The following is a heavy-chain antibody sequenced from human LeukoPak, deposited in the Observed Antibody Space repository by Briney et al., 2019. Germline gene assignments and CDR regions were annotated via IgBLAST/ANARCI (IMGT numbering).Heavy chain of an antibody. CDR1: GGSISSGSYY. CDR3: AAQGAFDI. Sequence: SQTLSLTCTVSGGSISSGSYYWSWIRQPAGKGLEWIGRIYTSGSTNYNPSLKSRVTISVDTSKNQFSLKLSSVTAADTAVYYCAAQGAFDIWGQGTMVTVSS. J-gene: IGHJ3*02. V-gene: IGHV4-61*02. CDR2: IYTSGST.